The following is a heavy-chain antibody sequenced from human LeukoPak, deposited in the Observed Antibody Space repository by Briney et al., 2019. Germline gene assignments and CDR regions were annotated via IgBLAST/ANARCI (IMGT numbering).Heavy chain of an antibody. D-gene: IGHD3-16*01. CDR2: VYSGDNT. Sequence: GGSLRLSCAASGFTVSNNYMSWVRQAPGKGLEWVSVVYSGDNTYYVESVKGRFTISRDNSKNTLFLQMNRLRAEDTAVYYCAGRRVLDASFDYWGQGTLVTVSS. CDR3: AGRRVLDASFDY. V-gene: IGHV3-66*02. J-gene: IGHJ4*02. CDR1: GFTVSNNY.